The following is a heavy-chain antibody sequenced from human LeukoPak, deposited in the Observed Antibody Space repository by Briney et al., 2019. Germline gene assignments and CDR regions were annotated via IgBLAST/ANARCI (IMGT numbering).Heavy chain of an antibody. D-gene: IGHD2-15*01. CDR1: GFSLSTSGVG. Sequence: EAGPSLVKPTQTLTLTCTFSGFSLSTSGVGVGWIRQPPGQALEWLALIYWNGDKRYSPSLKSRLTITKDTSKDQVVLTMTNMDPVDTATYYCARTGSGYFDLWGRGTLVTVSS. CDR2: IYWNGDK. J-gene: IGHJ2*01. V-gene: IGHV2-5*01. CDR3: ARTGSGYFDL.